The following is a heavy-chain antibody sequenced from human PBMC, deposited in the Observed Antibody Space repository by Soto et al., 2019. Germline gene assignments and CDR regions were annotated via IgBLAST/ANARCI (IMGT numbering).Heavy chain of an antibody. CDR1: GFTFSSYA. D-gene: IGHD6-6*01. Sequence: EVQLLESGGGLVQPGGSLRLSCAASGFTFSSYAMSWVRQAPGKGLEWVSAISGSGGSTYYADSVKGRFTISRDNSKNTVYLQMDSLRAEDTAVYFCAKTRPTGGGGSSSGAFDIWGQGTMVTVSS. J-gene: IGHJ3*02. V-gene: IGHV3-23*01. CDR2: ISGSGGST. CDR3: AKTRPTGGGGSSSGAFDI.